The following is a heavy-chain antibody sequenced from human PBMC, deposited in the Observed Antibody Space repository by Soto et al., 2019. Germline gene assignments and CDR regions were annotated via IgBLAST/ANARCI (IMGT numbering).Heavy chain of an antibody. J-gene: IGHJ4*02. CDR2: ISSLGSYI. CDR1: GFSFSSYS. D-gene: IGHD4-17*01. Sequence: EVQLVESGGGLVKPGGSLRLSCAASGFSFSSYSMNWVRQAPGKGPEWVSYISSLGSYIYYADSVKGRFTISRDNAKNSLYLQMSSLRAEDTAVYYCARVPTTRGPFDSWGQGTLVTVSS. V-gene: IGHV3-21*01. CDR3: ARVPTTRGPFDS.